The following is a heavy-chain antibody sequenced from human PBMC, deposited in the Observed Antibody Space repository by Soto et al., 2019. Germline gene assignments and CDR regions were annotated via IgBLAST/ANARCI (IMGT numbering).Heavy chain of an antibody. D-gene: IGHD3-22*01. J-gene: IGHJ6*02. V-gene: IGHV1-18*01. CDR1: GYRFTSYG. CDR3: ARVGYYDSSGSRNYYYYGMNV. CDR2: ISAYDGNT. Sequence: QAQLVQSGAEVKRPGASVKVSCRASGYRFTSYGINWVRQAPGQGLEWLGWISAYDGNTNYAQILQGRVSMTTDTSANTAYMELSSLRADDTAMYYCARVGYYDSSGSRNYYYYGMNVWGQGTTVTVSS.